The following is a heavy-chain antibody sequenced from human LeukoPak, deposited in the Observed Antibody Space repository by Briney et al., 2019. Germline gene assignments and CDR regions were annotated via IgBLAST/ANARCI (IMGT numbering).Heavy chain of an antibody. CDR1: GGSISSYY. J-gene: IGHJ4*02. D-gene: IGHD5-24*01. V-gene: IGHV4-34*01. CDR2: INHSGST. Sequence: SETLSLTCTVSGGSISSYYWSWIRQPPGKGLEWIGEINHSGSTNYNPSLKSRVTISVDTSKNQFSLKLSSVTAADTAVYYCAGRGGFSSEDGYNYRDYWGQGTLVTVSS. CDR3: AGRGGFSSEDGYNYRDY.